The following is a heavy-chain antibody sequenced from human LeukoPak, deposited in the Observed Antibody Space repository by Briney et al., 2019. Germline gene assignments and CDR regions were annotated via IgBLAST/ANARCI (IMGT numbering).Heavy chain of an antibody. Sequence: PGGSLRLSCAASGFTFSSYAMSWVRQAPGEGLEWVSTISGDGGITYYADSVEGRFTISRDNSKNTLYLQMNSLKTEDTAVYYCAKLKRDSGSYLHYYFDYWGQGTLVTVSS. CDR3: AKLKRDSGSYLHYYFDY. J-gene: IGHJ4*02. V-gene: IGHV3-23*01. D-gene: IGHD1-26*01. CDR2: ISGDGGIT. CDR1: GFTFSSYA.